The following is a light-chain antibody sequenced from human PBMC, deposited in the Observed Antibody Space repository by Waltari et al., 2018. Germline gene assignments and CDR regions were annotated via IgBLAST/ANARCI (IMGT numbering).Light chain of an antibody. V-gene: IGKV1-33*01. Sequence: DIQMTQSPSSLSASVGDRVTITCQASQDISNYLNWYQKKPGKAPKLLIYDASNLETGVPSRFSGSGSGTDFTFTISSLQPEDIATYYCQQYYSDPWTFGQGTKVEIK. CDR3: QQYYSDPWT. CDR2: DAS. CDR1: QDISNY. J-gene: IGKJ1*01.